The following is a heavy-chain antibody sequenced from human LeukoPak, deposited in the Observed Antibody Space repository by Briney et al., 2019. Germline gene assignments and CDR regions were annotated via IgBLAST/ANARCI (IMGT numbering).Heavy chain of an antibody. CDR1: GDSISGYY. CDR2: IYYSGTT. Sequence: PSETLSLTCSVSGDSISGYYWSWIRQPPGKGLEWIGYIYYSGTTNYNPSLKSRVTISVDTSKNQFSLKLSSVTAADTAVYYCAREDYCSGGSCYSGYFQHWGQGTLVTVSS. D-gene: IGHD2-15*01. V-gene: IGHV4-59*01. CDR3: AREDYCSGGSCYSGYFQH. J-gene: IGHJ1*01.